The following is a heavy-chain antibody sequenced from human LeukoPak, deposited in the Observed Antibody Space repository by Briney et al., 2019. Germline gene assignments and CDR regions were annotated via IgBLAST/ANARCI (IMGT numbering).Heavy chain of an antibody. J-gene: IGHJ4*02. V-gene: IGHV4-30-2*01. CDR2: IYHSGST. CDR3: ARDRSGSLGAATLDY. D-gene: IGHD1-26*01. CDR1: GGSISSGDYY. Sequence: SETLSLTCSVSGGSISSGDYYWNWIRQPPGKGLEWIGYIYHSGSTHYSPSLKSRVTISVDRSKNQFSLKLSSVTAADTALYFCARDRSGSLGAATLDYWGQGTLVTVSS.